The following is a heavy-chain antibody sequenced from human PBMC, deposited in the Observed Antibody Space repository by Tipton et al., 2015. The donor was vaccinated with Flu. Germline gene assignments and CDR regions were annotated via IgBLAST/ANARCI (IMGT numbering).Heavy chain of an antibody. CDR2: ISDFGGDI. D-gene: IGHD1-1*01. J-gene: IGHJ4*02. CDR1: GFTFSSYA. CDR3: ARDSATGRGGGFDS. Sequence: CAASGFTFSSYAMNWVRQAPGKGLEWVSSISDFGGDIYYADSVKGRLTISRDNAKNSLFLQMNNLRVEDTALYYCARDSATGRGGGFDSWGQGTLVTVSS. V-gene: IGHV3-21*01.